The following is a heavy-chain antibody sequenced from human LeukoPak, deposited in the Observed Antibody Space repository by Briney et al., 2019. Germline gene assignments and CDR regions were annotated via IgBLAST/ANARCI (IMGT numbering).Heavy chain of an antibody. CDR3: ARLGYYDFWSGYSRYYYGMDV. D-gene: IGHD3-3*01. CDR2: ISAYNGNT. CDR1: GYTFTSYG. J-gene: IGHJ6*02. V-gene: IGHV1-18*01. Sequence: ASVKVSCKASGYTFTSYGISWVRQAPGQGLKWMGWISAYNGNTNYAQKLQGRVTMTTDTSTSTAYMELRSLRSDDTAVYYCARLGYYDFWSGYSRYYYGMDVWGQGTTVTVSS.